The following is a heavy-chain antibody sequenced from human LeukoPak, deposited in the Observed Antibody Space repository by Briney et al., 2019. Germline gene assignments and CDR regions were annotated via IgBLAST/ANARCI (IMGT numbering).Heavy chain of an antibody. CDR3: ARGRAAWKPYSYHYMGV. CDR2: IIPIFGTA. V-gene: IGHV1-69*06. D-gene: IGHD1-1*01. CDR1: GGTFSSYA. J-gene: IGHJ6*03. Sequence: GASVKVSFKASGGTFSSYAISWVRQAPGQGLEWMGGIIPIFGTANYSQKFQVRVTITADKSTSTAYMELSRLTSDDTAVYFCARGRAAWKPYSYHYMGVWGKGTTGTVSS.